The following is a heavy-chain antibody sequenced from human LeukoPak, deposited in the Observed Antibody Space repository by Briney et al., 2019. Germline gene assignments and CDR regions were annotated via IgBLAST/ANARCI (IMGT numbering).Heavy chain of an antibody. CDR1: GGSISSYY. Sequence: SETLSLTCTVSGGSISSYYWSWIRQPPGKGLEWIGYIYYSGSTNYNPSPKSRVTISVDTSKNQFSLKLSSVTAADTAVYYCARGTYYDILTGYYYRVYWFDPWGQGTLVTVSS. V-gene: IGHV4-59*01. J-gene: IGHJ5*02. CDR3: ARGTYYDILTGYYYRVYWFDP. D-gene: IGHD3-9*01. CDR2: IYYSGST.